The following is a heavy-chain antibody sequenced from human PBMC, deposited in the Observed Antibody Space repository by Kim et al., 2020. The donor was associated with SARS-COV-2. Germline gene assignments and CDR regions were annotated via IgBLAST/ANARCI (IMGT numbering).Heavy chain of an antibody. Sequence: SETLSLTYTVSGGSISSYYWSWIRQPPGKGLEWIGYIYYSGSTNYNPSLKSRVTISVDTSKNQFSLKLSSVTAADTAVYYCARLGGTTVTENDYYYYGMDVWGQGTTVTVSS. CDR3: ARLGGTTVTENDYYYYGMDV. J-gene: IGHJ6*02. D-gene: IGHD4-17*01. CDR1: GGSISSYY. V-gene: IGHV4-59*01. CDR2: IYYSGST.